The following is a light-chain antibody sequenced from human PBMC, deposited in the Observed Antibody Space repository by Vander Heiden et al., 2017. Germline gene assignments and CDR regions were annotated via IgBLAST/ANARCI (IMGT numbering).Light chain of an antibody. CDR3: QTADSSGTPWV. Sequence: SYELTQPPSVSVSPGQKARNTCSGDALAKQFAHWYQQKPGQAPVLVIYNYIARPSGIPERFSGSSSGTTVTLTITGVQAEDEADYYCQTADSSGTPWVFGGGTKLTAL. CDR1: ALAKQF. CDR2: NYI. J-gene: IGLJ3*02. V-gene: IGLV3-25*03.